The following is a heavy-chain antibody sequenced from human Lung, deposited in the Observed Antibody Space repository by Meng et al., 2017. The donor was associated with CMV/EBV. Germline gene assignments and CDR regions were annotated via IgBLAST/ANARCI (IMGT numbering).Heavy chain of an antibody. CDR1: GFTFSSYS. CDR2: ISSSSYI. J-gene: IGHJ6*01. CDR3: ARDLGNSYGYDYYYYYGMDV. Sequence: GEXXKISCAASGFTFSSYSMNWVGQAPGKGLEWVSSISSSSYIYYADSVKGRFTISRDNAKNSLYLQMNSQRAEDTAVYYCARDLGNSYGYDYYYYYGMDVWXPGNTV. D-gene: IGHD5-18*01. V-gene: IGHV3-21*01.